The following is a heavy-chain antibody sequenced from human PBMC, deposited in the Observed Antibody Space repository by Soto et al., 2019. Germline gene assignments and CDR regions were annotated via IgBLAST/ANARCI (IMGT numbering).Heavy chain of an antibody. CDR2: ISYTGST. D-gene: IGHD1-1*01. CDR3: ARDPDWKNKYYMDV. V-gene: IGHV4-59*11. J-gene: IGHJ6*03. CDR1: GGSISGHY. Sequence: SETLSRTCTVSGGSISGHYWTWIRQPPGKGLEWVGYISYTGSTNYNPSLKSRATISADTSKNLFSLRLSSVTAADTAIYYCARDPDWKNKYYMDVWGKGTTVTVSS.